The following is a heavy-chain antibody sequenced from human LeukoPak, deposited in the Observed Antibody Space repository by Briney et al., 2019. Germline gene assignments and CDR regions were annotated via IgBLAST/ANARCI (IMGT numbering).Heavy chain of an antibody. CDR3: ARGKQQLVQSWFDP. V-gene: IGHV4-34*01. D-gene: IGHD6-13*01. J-gene: IGHJ5*02. Sequence: SETLSLTCAVYGGSFSGYYWSWIRQPPGKGLEWIGEINHSGSTNYNPSLKSRVTISVDTSKNQFSLKLSSVTAADTAVYYCARGKQQLVQSWFDPWGQGTLVTVSS. CDR1: GGSFSGYY. CDR2: INHSGST.